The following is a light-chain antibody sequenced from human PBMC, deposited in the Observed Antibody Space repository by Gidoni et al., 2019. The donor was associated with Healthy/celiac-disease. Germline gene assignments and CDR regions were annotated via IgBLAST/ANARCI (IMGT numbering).Light chain of an antibody. CDR1: SLRGYY. Sequence: SSELTQDPAVSLVLGQTVRITCQGDSLRGYYASWYPQKPGQAPVLVIYGQHNRPSGIPDRFSGSSSGNTAALTITGAQAEDEADYYCNSRDSSGNPQVVFGGGTKLTVL. J-gene: IGLJ2*01. CDR3: NSRDSSGNPQVV. V-gene: IGLV3-19*01. CDR2: GQH.